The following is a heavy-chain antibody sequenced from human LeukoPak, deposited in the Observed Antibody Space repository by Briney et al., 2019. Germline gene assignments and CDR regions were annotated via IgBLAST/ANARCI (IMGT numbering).Heavy chain of an antibody. CDR2: IKSKTDVGTT. CDR3: TTDRMGGGDCLFDY. CDR1: GFTFSNAW. D-gene: IGHD2-21*02. Sequence: GGSLRLSCAASGFTFSNAWMSWVRQAPGKGLEWVGRIKSKTDVGTTDYAAPVKGRFTISRDDSKNTLYLQMNSPKTEDTAVYYCTTDRMGGGDCLFDYWGQGTLVTVSS. V-gene: IGHV3-15*01. J-gene: IGHJ4*02.